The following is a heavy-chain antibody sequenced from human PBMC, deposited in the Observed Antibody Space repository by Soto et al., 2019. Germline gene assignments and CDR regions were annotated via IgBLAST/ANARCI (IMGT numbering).Heavy chain of an antibody. J-gene: IGHJ3*02. V-gene: IGHV3-23*04. Sequence: EVLLVASGGGLVQPGGSLRLSCAASGFTVSSYAMSWVRQVPGKGLEWYAAISGSGGSTYYADSVKGRFTNSRDNSKNTLYLQMNSLRAEDTAVYDCAKPVYGSGSFDAFDIWGQGTMVTVAS. D-gene: IGHD3-10*01. CDR1: GFTVSSYA. CDR3: AKPVYGSGSFDAFDI. CDR2: ISGSGGST.